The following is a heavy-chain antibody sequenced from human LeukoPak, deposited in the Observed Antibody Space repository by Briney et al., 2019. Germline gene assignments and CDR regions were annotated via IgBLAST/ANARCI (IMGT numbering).Heavy chain of an antibody. CDR1: GFTFRSYA. D-gene: IGHD5-12*01. CDR2: ISRDGSTT. V-gene: IGHV3-74*01. J-gene: IGHJ4*02. CDR3: ARPRGYSAYDPLDY. Sequence: GGSLRLSCAASGFTFRSYAMSWVRQAPGKGLVWVSGISRDGSTTAYADSVKGRFTISRDNAKNTLYLQMNSLRAEDTAVFYCARPRGYSAYDPLDYWGQGTRVTVSS.